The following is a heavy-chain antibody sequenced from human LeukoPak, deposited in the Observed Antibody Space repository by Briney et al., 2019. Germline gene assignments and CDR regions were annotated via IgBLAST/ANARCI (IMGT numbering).Heavy chain of an antibody. CDR3: ARDAYYYGSGSYYSANYYYYYYMDV. V-gene: IGHV3-30*04. CDR2: ISYEGSNK. D-gene: IGHD3-10*01. CDR1: GFTFSSYA. Sequence: GGSLRLSCAASGFTFSSYAMHGVRQAPGKGGEWVAVISYEGSNKYYADSVKGRFTISRDNSKNTLYLQMDSLRAEDTAAYYCARDAYYYGSGSYYSANYYYYYYMDVWGKGTTVTISS. J-gene: IGHJ6*03.